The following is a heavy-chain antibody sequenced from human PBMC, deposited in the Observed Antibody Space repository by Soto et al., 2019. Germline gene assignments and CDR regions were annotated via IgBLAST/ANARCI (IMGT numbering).Heavy chain of an antibody. Sequence: GGSLRLSCAASGFTFSSYSMNWVRQAPGKGLEWVSSISSSSRYIYYADSVKGRFTISRDNAKNSLYLQMNSLRAEDTAVYYCAREGSSWYFDYWGQGTLVTVYS. J-gene: IGHJ4*02. CDR3: AREGSSWYFDY. CDR2: ISSSSRYI. D-gene: IGHD6-13*01. CDR1: GFTFSSYS. V-gene: IGHV3-21*01.